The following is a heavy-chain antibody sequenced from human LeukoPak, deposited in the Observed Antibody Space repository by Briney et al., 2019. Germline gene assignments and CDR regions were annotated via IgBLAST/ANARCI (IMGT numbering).Heavy chain of an antibody. J-gene: IGHJ4*02. CDR2: IYPDESNI. Sequence: GESLKISCKGSGYSFPTYWIAWVRQMPGKGLEWMGIIYPDESNIRYSPSFQGQVTISADKSISTAYLQWSSLKASDTAMYYCAGPPSRGYSSSFEYWGQGTLVTVSS. CDR1: GYSFPTYW. V-gene: IGHV5-51*01. D-gene: IGHD2-2*03. CDR3: AGPPSRGYSSSFEY.